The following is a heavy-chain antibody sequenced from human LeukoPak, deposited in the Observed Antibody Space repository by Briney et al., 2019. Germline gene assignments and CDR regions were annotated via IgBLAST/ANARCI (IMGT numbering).Heavy chain of an antibody. Sequence: GRSLRLSCAASGFTFSSYGMHWVRQAPGKGLEWVAVIWDDGSNKYYADSVKGRFTISRDNSKNTLYLQMNSLRAEDTAVYYCAKGTYYYDSSGYNRFDYWGQGTLVTVSS. CDR2: IWDDGSNK. D-gene: IGHD3-22*01. CDR1: GFTFSSYG. CDR3: AKGTYYYDSSGYNRFDY. V-gene: IGHV3-33*06. J-gene: IGHJ4*02.